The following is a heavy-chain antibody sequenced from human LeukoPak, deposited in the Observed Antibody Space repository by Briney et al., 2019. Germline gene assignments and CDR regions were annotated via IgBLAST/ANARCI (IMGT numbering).Heavy chain of an antibody. CDR2: INHSGST. Sequence: PSETLSPTCAVYGGSFSGYYWSWIRQPPGKGLEWIGEINHSGSTNYNPSLKSRVTISVDTSKNQFSLKLSSVTAADTAVYYCASSGGYDDYWGQGTLVTVSS. J-gene: IGHJ4*02. CDR1: GGSFSGYY. D-gene: IGHD5-12*01. V-gene: IGHV4-34*01. CDR3: ASSGGYDDY.